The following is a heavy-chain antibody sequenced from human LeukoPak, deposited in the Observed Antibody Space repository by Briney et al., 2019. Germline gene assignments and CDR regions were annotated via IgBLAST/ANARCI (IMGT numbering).Heavy chain of an antibody. CDR2: ISSSGSTI. CDR3: AKDTLWLGDLSLYFEY. CDR1: GFTFSSYE. D-gene: IGHD3-16*02. V-gene: IGHV3-48*03. J-gene: IGHJ4*02. Sequence: GGSLRLSCAASGFTFSSYEMNWVRQAPGKGLEWVSYISSSGSTIYYADSVKGRFTISRDNSKNTLYLQMNSLSAEDTAVYYCAKDTLWLGDLSLYFEYWGQGTLVTVSS.